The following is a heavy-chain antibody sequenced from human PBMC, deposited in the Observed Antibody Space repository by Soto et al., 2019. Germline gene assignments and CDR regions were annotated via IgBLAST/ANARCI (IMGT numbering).Heavy chain of an antibody. D-gene: IGHD1-26*01. J-gene: IGHJ5*02. CDR2: INVDNGET. CDR3: ARWISGGYSDWFDP. CDR1: GYNFMRYG. V-gene: IGHV1-18*04. Sequence: QVQQVQSGAEVKKPGASVKVSCKASGYNFMRYGFTWVRQAPGQGLEWMGWINVDNGETKYPQKIQGRVTMTTDTSTSTLYMELRSLTSDDTAVYYCARWISGGYSDWFDPWGHGTLVTVSS.